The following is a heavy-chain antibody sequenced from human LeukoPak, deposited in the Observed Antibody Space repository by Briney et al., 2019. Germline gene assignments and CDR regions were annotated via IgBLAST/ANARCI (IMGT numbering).Heavy chain of an antibody. CDR3: AKGEWEYCSSTSCPSFDY. J-gene: IGHJ4*02. CDR2: ISYDGSNK. D-gene: IGHD2-2*01. CDR1: GFTFSSYA. V-gene: IGHV3-30*04. Sequence: GRSLRLSCTASGFTFSSYAMHLVRQAPGKGLEWVAVISYDGSNKYYADSVRGRFTISRDNYKKTLYLQMNRLKAEDAAVYYCAKGEWEYCSSTSCPSFDYWGQGTLVTVSS.